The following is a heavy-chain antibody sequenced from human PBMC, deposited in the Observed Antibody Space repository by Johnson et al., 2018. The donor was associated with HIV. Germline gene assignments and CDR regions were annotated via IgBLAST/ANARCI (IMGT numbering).Heavy chain of an antibody. D-gene: IGHD1-7*01. CDR1: GFTFSSYG. CDR3: ATSLTGTRPFDI. J-gene: IGHJ3*02. V-gene: IGHV3-33*03. Sequence: QVQLVESGGGLVQPGRSLRLSCAASGFTFSSYGMHWVRQAPGKGLEWVAVIWYDGSNKYYADSVKGRFTISRDNAKNTLYLQMNSLRVEDTAVYYCATSLTGTRPFDIWGQGTMVTVSS. CDR2: IWYDGSNK.